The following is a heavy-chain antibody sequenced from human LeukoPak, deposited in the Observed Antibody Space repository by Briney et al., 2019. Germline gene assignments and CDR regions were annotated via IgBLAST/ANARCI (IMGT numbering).Heavy chain of an antibody. V-gene: IGHV3-66*01. Sequence: PGGSLRLSCAASGFTVSSNYMSWVRQAPGKGLEWVSVIYSGGSTYYADSVKGRFTISRDNSKNTLYLQMNSLRAEDTAVYYCARGAPYGDYFCDYWGQGTLVTVSS. CDR1: GFTVSSNY. CDR2: IYSGGST. CDR3: ARGAPYGDYFCDY. J-gene: IGHJ4*02. D-gene: IGHD4-17*01.